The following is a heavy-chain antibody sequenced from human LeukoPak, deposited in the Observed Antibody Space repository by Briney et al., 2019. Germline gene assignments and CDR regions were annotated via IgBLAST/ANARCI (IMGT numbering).Heavy chain of an antibody. CDR1: GYSFTSYW. Sequence: GESLKISCKGSGYSFTSYWIGWVRQMPGKGLEWMGIIYPDDSDTRYSPSFQGQVTISADKSSSTAYLQWRSLRASDTAMYYCAKLKSGSRYLDYWGLGTQITVSS. J-gene: IGHJ4*02. D-gene: IGHD6-25*01. V-gene: IGHV5-51*01. CDR3: AKLKSGSRYLDY. CDR2: IYPDDSDT.